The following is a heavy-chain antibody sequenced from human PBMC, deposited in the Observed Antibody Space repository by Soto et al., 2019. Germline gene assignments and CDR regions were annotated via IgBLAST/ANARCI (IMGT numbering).Heavy chain of an antibody. J-gene: IGHJ4*02. CDR3: ASPSGGLASGYFDY. CDR1: GGTFSSYA. CDR2: IIPIFGTA. D-gene: IGHD3-10*01. V-gene: IGHV1-69*01. Sequence: QVQLVQSGAEVKKLGSSVKVSCKASGGTFSSYAISWVRQTPGQGLEWMGGIIPIFGTANYAQKFQGRVTITADESTSTAYMELSSLRSEDTAVYYCASPSGGLASGYFDYWGQGTLVTVSS.